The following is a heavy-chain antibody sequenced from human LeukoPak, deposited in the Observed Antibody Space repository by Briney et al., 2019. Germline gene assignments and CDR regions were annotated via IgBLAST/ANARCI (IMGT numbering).Heavy chain of an antibody. D-gene: IGHD3-22*01. Sequence: SETLSLTCTVSGGSISSYYWSWIRQPAGKGLEWIGRIYSSGSTNYNPSLRSRVTMSVDTSKNQFSLKLSSVTAADTAVYYCARGSRITMIIVADDAFDIWGQGTMVTVSS. J-gene: IGHJ3*02. V-gene: IGHV4-4*07. CDR3: ARGSRITMIIVADDAFDI. CDR2: IYSSGST. CDR1: GGSISSYY.